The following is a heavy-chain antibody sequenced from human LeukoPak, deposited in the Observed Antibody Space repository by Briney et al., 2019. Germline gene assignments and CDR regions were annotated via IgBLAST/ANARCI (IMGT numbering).Heavy chain of an antibody. CDR1: GYTFISYY. V-gene: IGHV1-46*01. Sequence: ASVKVSCKASGYTFISYYMHGVRQAPGQGLEWMGIINPSGGSTSYAQKFQGRVTMTRDTSTSTVYMELSSLRSEATAVYYCARPSIVGAIDAFDIWVQGTMVTVSS. D-gene: IGHD1-26*01. J-gene: IGHJ3*02. CDR3: ARPSIVGAIDAFDI. CDR2: INPSGGST.